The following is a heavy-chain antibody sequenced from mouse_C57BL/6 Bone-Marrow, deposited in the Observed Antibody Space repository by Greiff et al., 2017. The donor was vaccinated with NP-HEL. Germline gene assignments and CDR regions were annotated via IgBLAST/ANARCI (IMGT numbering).Heavy chain of an antibody. Sequence: QVQLQQSGPELVKPGASVKISCKASGYAFSSSWMNWVKQRPGKGLEWIGRIYPADGDTNYNGKFKGKATLTADKSSSTAYMQLSSLTSEYSEVYFWGRLRYYFDYWGQGTTLTVTA. CDR2: IYPADGDT. J-gene: IGHJ2*01. CDR1: GYAFSSSW. CDR3: GRLRYYFDY. V-gene: IGHV1-82*01.